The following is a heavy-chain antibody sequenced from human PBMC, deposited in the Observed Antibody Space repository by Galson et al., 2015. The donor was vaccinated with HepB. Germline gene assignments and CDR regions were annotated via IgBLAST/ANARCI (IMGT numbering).Heavy chain of an antibody. V-gene: IGHV1-18*04. J-gene: IGHJ6*02. CDR2: ISGYNANT. CDR3: ARVGPMVRGVIISVRDGMDV. Sequence: SVKVSCKASGYTFTDYFMTWVRQAPGQGLEWMGWISGYNANTNYAQKIQGRVTMTTDTSTSTAYMELRSLRSDDTAVYYCARVGPMVRGVIISVRDGMDVWGQGTTVTVSS. D-gene: IGHD3-10*01. CDR1: GYTFTDYF.